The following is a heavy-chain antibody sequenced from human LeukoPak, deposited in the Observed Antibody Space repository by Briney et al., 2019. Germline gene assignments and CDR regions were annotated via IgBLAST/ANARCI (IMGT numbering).Heavy chain of an antibody. CDR1: GGSFRGYY. CDR2: INHSGST. CDR3: ALGYCSSTSCYSDYMDD. Sequence: SETLSLNCAVYGGSFRGYYWSWICQPPGKGLEWIGEINHSGSTNYNPSLKSRVTISVDTSKNQFSLKLSSVTAADTAVYYCALGYCSSTSCYSDYMDDWGKGTTVTVSS. V-gene: IGHV4-34*01. D-gene: IGHD2-2*01. J-gene: IGHJ6*03.